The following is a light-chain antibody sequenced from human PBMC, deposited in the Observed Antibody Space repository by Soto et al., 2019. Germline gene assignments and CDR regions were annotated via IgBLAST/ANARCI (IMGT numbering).Light chain of an antibody. CDR1: QSVSSTF. CDR2: GAS. Sequence: EIVLTQSPGTLSLSPGERATLSCRASQSVSSTFLAWFQQRPGQAPRLLIYGASSRATGIPDRFSGSGSGTDFTLTISRLEPEDFAVYYCQQYGLSPYTFGQGTKLEIK. V-gene: IGKV3-20*01. J-gene: IGKJ2*01. CDR3: QQYGLSPYT.